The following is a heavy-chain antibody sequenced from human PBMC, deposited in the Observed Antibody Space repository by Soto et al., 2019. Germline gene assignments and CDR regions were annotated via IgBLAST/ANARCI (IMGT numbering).Heavy chain of an antibody. CDR2: INPNSGGT. D-gene: IGHD3-10*01. V-gene: IGHV1-2*02. CDR1: GYTFTGYY. CDR3: ARDLTDYYGSGSDLDY. J-gene: IGHJ4*02. Sequence: QVQLVQSGAEVKKPGASVKVSCKASGYTFTGYYMHWVRQAPGQGLEWMGCINPNSGGTNYAQKFQSRVTRTRDTSISTAYMELSRLRSDDTAVYYCARDLTDYYGSGSDLDYWGQGTLVTVSS.